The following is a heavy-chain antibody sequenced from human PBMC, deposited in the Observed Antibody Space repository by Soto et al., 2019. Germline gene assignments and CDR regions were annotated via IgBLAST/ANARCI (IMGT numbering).Heavy chain of an antibody. J-gene: IGHJ6*02. CDR3: ARAGGITMVRGVITIYGMDV. V-gene: IGHV1-2*04. CDR2: INPNSGGT. CDR1: GYTFTGYY. D-gene: IGHD3-10*01. Sequence: ASVKVSCKASGYTFTGYYMHWVRQAPGQGLEWMGWINPNSGGTNYAQKFQGWVTMTRDTSISTAYMELSRLRPDDTAVYYCARAGGITMVRGVITIYGMDVWGQ.